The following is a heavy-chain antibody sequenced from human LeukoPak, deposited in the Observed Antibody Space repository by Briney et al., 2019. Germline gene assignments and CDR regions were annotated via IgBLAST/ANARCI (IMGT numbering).Heavy chain of an antibody. J-gene: IGHJ6*02. Sequence: SVKVSCKASGGTFSSYAISWVRQAPGQGLEWMGGIIPIFGTANYAQKFQGRVTITADVSTSTAYMELSSLRSEDTAVYYCARDWVTAINYYYGMDVWGQGTTVTVSS. CDR3: ARDWVTAINYYYGMDV. V-gene: IGHV1-69*13. CDR1: GGTFSSYA. D-gene: IGHD2-21*02. CDR2: IIPIFGTA.